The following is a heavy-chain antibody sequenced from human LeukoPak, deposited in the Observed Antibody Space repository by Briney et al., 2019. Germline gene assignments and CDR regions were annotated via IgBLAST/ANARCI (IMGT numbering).Heavy chain of an antibody. CDR3: TRDTTHYCSSTSCYVGSSKFPLGFDP. Sequence: PGGSLRLSCTASGFTFGDYAMSWVRQAPGKGLEWVGFIRSKAYGGTTEYAASVKGRFTISRDDSKSIAYLQMNSLKTEDTAVYYCTRDTTHYCSSTSCYVGSSKFPLGFDPWGQGTLVTVSS. J-gene: IGHJ5*02. CDR2: IRSKAYGGTT. V-gene: IGHV3-49*04. CDR1: GFTFGDYA. D-gene: IGHD2-2*01.